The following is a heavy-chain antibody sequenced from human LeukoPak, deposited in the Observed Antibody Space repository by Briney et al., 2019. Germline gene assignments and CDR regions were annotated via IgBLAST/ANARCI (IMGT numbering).Heavy chain of an antibody. Sequence: SETLSLTCTAPGGSISSYYWSWIRQPAGKGLEWIGRIYSSGTTNYNPSLKSRVIMSVDTSKNQFSLKLSSVTAADTAVYYCARDYQWLVPYFDYWGQGILVTVSS. V-gene: IGHV4-4*07. CDR2: IYSSGTT. CDR3: ARDYQWLVPYFDY. J-gene: IGHJ4*02. CDR1: GGSISSYY. D-gene: IGHD6-19*01.